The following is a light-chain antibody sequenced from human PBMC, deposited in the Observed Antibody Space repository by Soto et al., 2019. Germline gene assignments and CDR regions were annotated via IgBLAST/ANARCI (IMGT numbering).Light chain of an antibody. CDR1: QSVSSN. V-gene: IGKV3-15*01. CDR2: AAS. CDR3: QHYNNWPPWT. Sequence: EIVMTQSPATLSVSPGERATLSCRASQSVSSNLAWYQQKPGQAPRLLIYAASTRATGIPARFSGSGSGTEFTLTISSLQSEDFAVYYSQHYNNWPPWTFGQGTKVEIK. J-gene: IGKJ1*01.